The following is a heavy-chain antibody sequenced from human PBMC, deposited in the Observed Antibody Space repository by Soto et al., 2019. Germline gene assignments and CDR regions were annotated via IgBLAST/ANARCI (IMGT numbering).Heavy chain of an antibody. J-gene: IGHJ5*02. Sequence: QVQLVESGGGVVQHGTSLRLSCAASGFSLSNYGIHWVRQAPGKGLEWMAVISFDGSLNFYRESVKGRFTISRGNSRNALYLKMSRLRAEDTAVYYWAKDVAAATSQLSNWCDPWGQGTVVSGSS. V-gene: IGHV3-30*18. CDR3: AKDVAAATSQLSNWCDP. D-gene: IGHD6-13*01. CDR2: ISFDGSLN. CDR1: GFSLSNYG.